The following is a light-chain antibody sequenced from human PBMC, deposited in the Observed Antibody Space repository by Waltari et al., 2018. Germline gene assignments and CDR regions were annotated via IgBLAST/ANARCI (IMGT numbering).Light chain of an antibody. Sequence: QSALTQPAAVSGSPGQSVTISCTGASSYIWRYDIVSWYQQHPGNAPKLVISDVSKRPSGGSDRFSGSKSGDTASLTISGLQFEDEADYYCCSYAGNYVWVFGGGTRLTVL. CDR3: CSYAGNYVWV. CDR2: DVS. V-gene: IGLV2-23*02. CDR1: SSYIWRYDI. J-gene: IGLJ3*02.